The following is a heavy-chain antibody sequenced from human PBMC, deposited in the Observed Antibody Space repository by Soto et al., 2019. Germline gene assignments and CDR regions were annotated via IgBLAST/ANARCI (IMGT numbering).Heavy chain of an antibody. CDR2: ISGSGGST. CDR1: GFTFSSYA. CDR3: AKDLGDRSPDYYYYGMDV. V-gene: IGHV3-23*01. Sequence: ESGGGLVQPGGSLRLSCAASGFTFSSYAMSWVRQAPGKGLEWVSAISGSGGSTYYADSVKGRFTISRDNSKNTLYLQMNSLRAEDTAVYYCAKDLGDRSPDYYYYGMDVWGQGTTVTVSS. J-gene: IGHJ6*02. D-gene: IGHD3-16*01.